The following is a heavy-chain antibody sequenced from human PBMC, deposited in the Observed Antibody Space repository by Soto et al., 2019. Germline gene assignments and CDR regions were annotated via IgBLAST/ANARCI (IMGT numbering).Heavy chain of an antibody. CDR1: GYSISSGYY. Sequence: PSETLSLTCAVSGYSISSGYYWGWIRQTPGKGLEWIASIYHSGSTYYNPSLKSRVTISVDTSKNQFSLKLTPVTAADTAVYYCARGEATVTPGWFDPWGQGIMVTVSS. CDR3: ARGEATVTPGWFDP. CDR2: IYHSGST. V-gene: IGHV4-38-2*01. J-gene: IGHJ5*02. D-gene: IGHD4-17*01.